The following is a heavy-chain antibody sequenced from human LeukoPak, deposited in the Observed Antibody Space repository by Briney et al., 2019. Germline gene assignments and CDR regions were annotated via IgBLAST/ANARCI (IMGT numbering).Heavy chain of an antibody. CDR2: IIPIFGTA. J-gene: IGHJ3*02. D-gene: IGHD5-18*01. Sequence: ASVKVSCKASGGTFSSYAISWVRQAPGQGLEWMGRIIPIFGTANYAQKFQGRVTITTDESTSTAYMELSSLRSEDTAVYYCAGDLGYSYGPGAFDIWGQGTMVTVSS. V-gene: IGHV1-69*05. CDR1: GGTFSSYA. CDR3: AGDLGYSYGPGAFDI.